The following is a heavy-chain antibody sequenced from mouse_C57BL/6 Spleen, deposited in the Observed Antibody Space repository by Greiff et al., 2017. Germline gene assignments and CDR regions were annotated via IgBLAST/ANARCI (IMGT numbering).Heavy chain of an antibody. CDR3: ARYPNWASYAMDY. J-gene: IGHJ4*01. V-gene: IGHV7-3*01. Sequence: EVNLVESGGGLVQPGGSLSLSCAASGFTFTDYYMSWVRQPPGKALEWLGFIRNKANGYTTEYSASVKGRFTISRDNSQSILYLQMNALRAEDSATYYCARYPNWASYAMDYWGQGTSVTVSS. CDR1: GFTFTDYY. CDR2: IRNKANGYTT. D-gene: IGHD4-1*01.